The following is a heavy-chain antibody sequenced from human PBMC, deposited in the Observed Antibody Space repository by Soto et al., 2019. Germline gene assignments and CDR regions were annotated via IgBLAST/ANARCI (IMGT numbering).Heavy chain of an antibody. D-gene: IGHD6-13*01. CDR1: GYTFTSYG. CDR3: ARDSFRRIAAAGTFDY. CDR2: ISAYNGNT. V-gene: IGHV1-18*01. J-gene: IGHJ4*02. Sequence: ASVKVSCKASGYTFTSYGISWVRQAPGQGLEWMGWISAYNGNTNYAQKLQGRVTMTTDTSTSTAYMELRSLRSDDTAVYYCARDSFRRIAAAGTFDYWGQGTLVTVSS.